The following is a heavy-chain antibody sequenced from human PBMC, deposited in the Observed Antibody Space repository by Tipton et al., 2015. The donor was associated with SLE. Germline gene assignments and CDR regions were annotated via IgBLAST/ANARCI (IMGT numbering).Heavy chain of an antibody. CDR3: AVGERGYFDY. D-gene: IGHD1-26*01. J-gene: IGHJ4*02. CDR1: GGSFSGYY. V-gene: IGHV4-59*01. Sequence: TLSLTCAVYGGSFSGYYWSWIRQPPGKGLEWIGYIYYSGSTNYNPSLKSRVTISVDTSKNQFSLKLRSVTAADTAVYYCAVGERGYFDYWGQGTLVTVSS. CDR2: IYYSGST.